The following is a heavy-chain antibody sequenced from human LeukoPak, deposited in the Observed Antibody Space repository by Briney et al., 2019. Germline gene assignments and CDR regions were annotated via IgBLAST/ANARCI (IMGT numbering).Heavy chain of an antibody. J-gene: IGHJ4*02. CDR2: ISSSGSSI. V-gene: IGHV3-11*04. CDR3: AREAISGYSD. Sequence: GGSLRLSCAASGFTFSRYYMSWLRQAPGKGLEWVSYISSSGSSIYYAGSVKGRFTISRDNAKHSLYLQMNSLRADDTAVYYCAREAISGYSDWGQGTLVTVSS. CDR1: GFTFSRYY. D-gene: IGHD3-22*01.